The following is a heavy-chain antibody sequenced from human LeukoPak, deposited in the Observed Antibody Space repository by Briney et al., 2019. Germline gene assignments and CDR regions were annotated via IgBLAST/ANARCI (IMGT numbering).Heavy chain of an antibody. CDR3: ARDPAPSGSYCFDY. Sequence: GGSLRLSCAASGFTFSSYAMHWVRQAPGKGLEWVAVISYDGSNKYYADSVKGRFTISRDNSKNTLYLQMNSLRAEDTAAYYCARDPAPSGSYCFDYWGQGTLVTVSS. CDR2: ISYDGSNK. D-gene: IGHD1-26*01. CDR1: GFTFSSYA. V-gene: IGHV3-30-3*01. J-gene: IGHJ4*02.